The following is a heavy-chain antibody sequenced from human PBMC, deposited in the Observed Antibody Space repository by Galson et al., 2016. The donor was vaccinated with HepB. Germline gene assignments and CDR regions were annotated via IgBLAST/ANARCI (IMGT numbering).Heavy chain of an antibody. V-gene: IGHV3-30*03. Sequence: SLRLSCAASGFIFSSYGMHWVRQAPGKGLDWVAVISYDGTHQNYADSVKGRFTISRDKSKSMLYLEMNSLRDEDTAVYYCAREKTKMTAVALDVWGLGTRVTVSS. CDR1: GFIFSSYG. CDR2: ISYDGTHQ. J-gene: IGHJ3*01. CDR3: AREKTKMTAVALDV. D-gene: IGHD6-13*01.